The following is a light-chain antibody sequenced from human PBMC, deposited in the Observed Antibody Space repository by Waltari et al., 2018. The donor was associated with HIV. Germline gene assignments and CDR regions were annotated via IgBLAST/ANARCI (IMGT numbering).Light chain of an antibody. CDR1: QSISKY. CDR3: QQSYTSPHT. CDR2: TTT. J-gene: IGKJ2*01. V-gene: IGKV1-39*01. Sequence: DIQMTQSPSSLSASVGDGVTITCRASQSISKYLNWYPHKPGKAPKLLLQTTTSLQRGVPSRFRGSGSGTDFTLTISNLQFEDFATYYCQQSYTSPHTFGQGTNLEI.